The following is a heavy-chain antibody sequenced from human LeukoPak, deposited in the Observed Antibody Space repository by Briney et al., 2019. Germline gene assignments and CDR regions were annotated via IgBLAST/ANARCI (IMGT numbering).Heavy chain of an antibody. Sequence: ASVKVSCKASGYTFTSYYMHWVRQAPGQGLEWMGIINPSGGSTSYAQKFQGRVTMTRDTSTSTVYVELSSLRSEDTAVYYCARDYYDSSGYFGYYYYYGMDVWGQGTTVTVSS. CDR1: GYTFTSYY. CDR2: INPSGGST. J-gene: IGHJ6*02. V-gene: IGHV1-46*01. D-gene: IGHD3-22*01. CDR3: ARDYYDSSGYFGYYYYYGMDV.